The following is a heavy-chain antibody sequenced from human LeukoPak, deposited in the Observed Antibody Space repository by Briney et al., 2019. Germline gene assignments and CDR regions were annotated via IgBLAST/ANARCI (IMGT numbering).Heavy chain of an antibody. J-gene: IGHJ3*02. CDR2: ISGSGGSA. CDR1: GFTFSSYG. CDR3: AKLSGFGATHDAFDI. V-gene: IGHV3-23*01. Sequence: GGSLRLSCAASGFTFSSYGMSWVRQAPGKGLEWVSAISGSGGSAYYADSVKGRFTISRDNSKNTLYLQMNRLRAEDTAVYYCAKLSGFGATHDAFDIWGQGTMVTVSS. D-gene: IGHD3-16*01.